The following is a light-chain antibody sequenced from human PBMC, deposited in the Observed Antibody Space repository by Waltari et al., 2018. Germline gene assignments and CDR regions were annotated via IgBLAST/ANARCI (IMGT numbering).Light chain of an antibody. CDR2: EAS. J-gene: IGKJ4*01. Sequence: DIRMTQSPSTLSASGGDRVIISCRASQSISKWLAWYQQKPGKAPKLLIYEASTLQSGVPSRFSGTGSGTDFTLTISSLQPDDFATYYCQQYNSYSLLTFGGGTKVEIK. CDR1: QSISKW. V-gene: IGKV1-5*03. CDR3: QQYNSYSLLT.